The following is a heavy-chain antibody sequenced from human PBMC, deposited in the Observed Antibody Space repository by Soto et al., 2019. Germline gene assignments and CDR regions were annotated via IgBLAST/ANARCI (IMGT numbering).Heavy chain of an antibody. J-gene: IGHJ4*02. CDR2: ISNDGNNK. CDR3: AKDHQTYNWDYLFDS. V-gene: IGHV3-30*18. Sequence: PVGFMGLSSGASEVTCRDNDRHWVRQAPGRGLEWVAVISNDGNNKYYADSVKGRFTLSRDNSKNMVYLQMDSLRVEDTAVYYCAKDHQTYNWDYLFDSWGPGTLVTVS. D-gene: IGHD1-7*01. CDR1: EVTCRDND.